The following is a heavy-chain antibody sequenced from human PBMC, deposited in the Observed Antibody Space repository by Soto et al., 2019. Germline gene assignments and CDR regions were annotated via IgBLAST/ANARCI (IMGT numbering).Heavy chain of an antibody. V-gene: IGHV3-23*01. J-gene: IGHJ4*02. Sequence: EVQLLESGGGLVQPGGSLRLSCAASGFTFSTYTMSWVRQTPGKGLEWVAAISGSGDSTSYADSVKDRFTIARDNSKSTSYLQMNSLSAEDTAIYYCARSYRGGDYHFGFWGQGTLVTVSS. D-gene: IGHD4-17*01. CDR2: ISGSGDST. CDR3: ARSYRGGDYHFGF. CDR1: GFTFSTYT.